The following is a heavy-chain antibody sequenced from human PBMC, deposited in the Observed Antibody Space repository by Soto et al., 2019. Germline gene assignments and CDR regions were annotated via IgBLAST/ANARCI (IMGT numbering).Heavy chain of an antibody. J-gene: IGHJ4*02. CDR1: GFTFSIYW. Sequence: GGSLRLSCAASGFTFSIYWMNWVRQAPGKGLEWVANINQDGTEKYYVDSVKGRFTISRDNAKNSLYLQMNSLRAEDTAVYYCARAKYSNAYWGQGTMVTVS. CDR2: INQDGTEK. V-gene: IGHV3-7*01. CDR3: ARAKYSNAY. D-gene: IGHD5-18*01.